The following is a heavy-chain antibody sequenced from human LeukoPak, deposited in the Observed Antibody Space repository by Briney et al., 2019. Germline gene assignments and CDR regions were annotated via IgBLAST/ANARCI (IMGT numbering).Heavy chain of an antibody. CDR2: IRYDGSNK. CDR1: GFTFSSYG. D-gene: IGHD1-1*01. V-gene: IGHV3-30*02. Sequence: GGSLRLSCAASGFTFSSYGMHWVRQAPGKGLEWVAFIRYDGSNKYYADSVKGRFTISRDNSKNTLYLQMNSLRAEDTAVYYCARDLGTDRNGYRFDYWGQGTLVTVSS. J-gene: IGHJ4*02. CDR3: ARDLGTDRNGYRFDY.